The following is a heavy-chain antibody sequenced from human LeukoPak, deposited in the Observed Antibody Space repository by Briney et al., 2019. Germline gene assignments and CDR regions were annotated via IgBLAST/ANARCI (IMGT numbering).Heavy chain of an antibody. CDR2: ISGSGGST. Sequence: GGSLRLSCAASGFTFSSYAMSWVRQAPGKGLEWVSAISGSGGSTYYADSAKGRFTISRDNSKNTLYLQMNSLRAEDTAVYYCAKDRSSSSVGSLDYWGQGTLVTVSS. D-gene: IGHD6-6*01. V-gene: IGHV3-23*01. J-gene: IGHJ4*02. CDR3: AKDRSSSSVGSLDY. CDR1: GFTFSSYA.